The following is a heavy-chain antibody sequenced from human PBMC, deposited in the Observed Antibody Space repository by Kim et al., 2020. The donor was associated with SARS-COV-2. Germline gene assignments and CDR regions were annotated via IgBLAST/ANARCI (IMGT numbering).Heavy chain of an antibody. V-gene: IGHV4-34*01. D-gene: IGHD3-10*01. J-gene: IGHJ5*02. CDR2: INHSGST. CDR3: ARGLGRGGWFVP. Sequence: SETLSLTCAVYGGSFSGYYWSWIRQPPGKGLEWIGEINHSGSTNYNPSLKSRVTISVDTSKNQFSLKLSSVTAADTAVYYCARGLGRGGWFVPWCQGTLV. CDR1: GGSFSGYY.